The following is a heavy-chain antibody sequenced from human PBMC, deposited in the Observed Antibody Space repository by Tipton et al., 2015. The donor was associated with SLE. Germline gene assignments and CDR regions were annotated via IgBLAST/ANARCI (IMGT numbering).Heavy chain of an antibody. Sequence: TLSLTCTVSGGSISSYYFSWIRQPAGKGLEWIGRISTSGSTNYNPSLKSRVTISVDTSKNQFSLKLSSVTAADTAVYYCARQYSWSYYLDYWGQGTLVTVSS. V-gene: IGHV4-4*07. CDR1: GGSISSYY. D-gene: IGHD1-26*01. CDR3: ARQYSWSYYLDY. J-gene: IGHJ4*02. CDR2: ISTSGST.